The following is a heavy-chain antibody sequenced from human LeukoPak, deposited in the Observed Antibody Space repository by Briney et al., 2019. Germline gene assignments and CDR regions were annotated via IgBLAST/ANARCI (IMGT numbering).Heavy chain of an antibody. D-gene: IGHD6-19*01. CDR1: GYTFTSYY. CDR2: INPSGGST. V-gene: IGHV1-46*01. Sequence: ASVKVSCKASGYTFTSYYMHWVRQAPGQGLEWMGIINPSGGSTSYAQKFQGRVTMTRDTSTSTAYMELSSLRSEDTAVYYCARDAAMYSSGWYFDYWGQGTLVTVSS. CDR3: ARDAAMYSSGWYFDY. J-gene: IGHJ4*02.